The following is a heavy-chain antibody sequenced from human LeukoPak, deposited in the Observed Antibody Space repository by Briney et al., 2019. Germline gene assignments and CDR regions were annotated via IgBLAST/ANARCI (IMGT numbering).Heavy chain of an antibody. D-gene: IGHD1-26*01. CDR3: ARQGYTASYYFLDF. J-gene: IGHJ4*02. CDR1: GDFIRSDW. V-gene: IGHV4-4*07. Sequence: SETLSLTCDVSGDFIRSDWWGWVRQPAGKGLEWIGRIYATGSTKFNPSLKSRLTMSMDTSTNRISLNLTSVTAADTAIYFCARQGYTASYYFLDFWSQGMLVTVSS. CDR2: IYATGST.